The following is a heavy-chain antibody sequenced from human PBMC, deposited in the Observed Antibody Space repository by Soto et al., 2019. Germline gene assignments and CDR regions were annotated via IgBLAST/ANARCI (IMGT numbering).Heavy chain of an antibody. CDR3: ARGLLDILIGYRMDV. J-gene: IGHJ6*01. CDR2: IYPGDSDT. Sequence: GESLKISCKGSGYRFTNYWIAWVRQMPGKGLEWVGIIYPGDSDTRYSPSFQGQVTISADKSISTAYLQWSSLKASDTAMYYCARGLLDILIGYRMDVWGQGTTVTVSS. D-gene: IGHD3-9*01. CDR1: GYRFTNYW. V-gene: IGHV5-51*01.